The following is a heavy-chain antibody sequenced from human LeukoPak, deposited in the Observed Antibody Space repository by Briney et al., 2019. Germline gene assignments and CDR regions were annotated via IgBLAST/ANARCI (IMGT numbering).Heavy chain of an antibody. D-gene: IGHD3-10*01. V-gene: IGHV3-48*03. Sequence: GGSLRLSCAASGFTFSSYEMNWVRQAPGKGLEWVSYISSSGSTIYYADSVKGRFTISRDNAKNSLYLQMNSLRAEDTAVYYCARAGTYGSGKYDWFDPWGQGTLVTVSS. J-gene: IGHJ5*02. CDR1: GFTFSSYE. CDR2: ISSSGSTI. CDR3: ARAGTYGSGKYDWFDP.